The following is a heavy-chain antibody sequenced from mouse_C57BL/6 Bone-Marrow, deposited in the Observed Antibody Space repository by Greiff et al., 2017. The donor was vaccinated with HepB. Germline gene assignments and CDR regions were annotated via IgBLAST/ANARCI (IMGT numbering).Heavy chain of an antibody. CDR3: VRDLRPYYFDY. V-gene: IGHV10-1*01. CDR2: IRRKSNNYAT. Sequence: DVMLVESGGGLVQPKGSLKLSCAASGFSFNTYAMNWVRQAPGKGLEWVARIRRKSNNYATYYADSVKDRFTISRDDSESMLYLQMNNLKTEDTAMYYCVRDLRPYYFDYWGQGTTLTVSS. D-gene: IGHD3-2*02. J-gene: IGHJ2*01. CDR1: GFSFNTYA.